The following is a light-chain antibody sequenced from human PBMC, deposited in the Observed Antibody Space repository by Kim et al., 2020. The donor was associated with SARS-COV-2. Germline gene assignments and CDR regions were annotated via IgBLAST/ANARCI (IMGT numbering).Light chain of an antibody. CDR2: DVS. CDR3: SSYTSSSTPQYV. CDR1: SSDVGGYNY. Sequence: SITISCTGTSSDVGGYNYVSWYQQHPGKAPKLMIYDVSKRPSGVSNRFSGSKSGNTASLTISGLQAEDEADYYCSSYTSSSTPQYVFGTGTKVTVL. V-gene: IGLV2-14*04. J-gene: IGLJ1*01.